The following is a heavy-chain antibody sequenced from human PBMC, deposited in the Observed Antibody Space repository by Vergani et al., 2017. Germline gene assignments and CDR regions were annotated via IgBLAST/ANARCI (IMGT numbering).Heavy chain of an antibody. CDR3: AGGGLRAASAPFDY. J-gene: IGHJ4*02. V-gene: IGHV4-61*02. CDR2: IYTSGST. CDR1: GGSISSGSYY. D-gene: IGHD6-13*01. Sequence: QVQLQESGPGLVKPSQTLSLTCTVSGGSISSGSYYWSCIRQPAGKGLEWIGRIYTSGSTNYNPSLKSRVTRSVDTSKNQFSLKLSSVTAADTAVYYCAGGGLRAASAPFDYWGQGTLVTVSS.